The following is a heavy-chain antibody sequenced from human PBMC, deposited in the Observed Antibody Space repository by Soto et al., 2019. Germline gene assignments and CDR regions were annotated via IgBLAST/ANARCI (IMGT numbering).Heavy chain of an antibody. CDR1: GYIFSDYG. D-gene: IGHD4-17*01. V-gene: IGHV1-18*04. Sequence: GPEVKQPGDSVKVSCKTSGYIFSDYGINWVRQAPGQGLEWMGWISTYSGQANLAQQFQGRVTMTADPSTKTVYMELRSLTSDDAAVYYCAKRTSGTTWGESDFWGQGTLVTVSS. CDR2: ISTYSGQA. CDR3: AKRTSGTTWGESDF. J-gene: IGHJ4*02.